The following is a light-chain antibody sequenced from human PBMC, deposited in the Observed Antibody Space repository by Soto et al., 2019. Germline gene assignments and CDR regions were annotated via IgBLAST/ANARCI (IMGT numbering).Light chain of an antibody. CDR2: DAS. CDR1: QSVRGTS. CDR3: QQYGSSGT. J-gene: IGKJ1*01. V-gene: IGKV3-20*01. Sequence: DIVLTQSPGTLSLSPVERATLSCMASQSVRGTSLAWYQQKPGQAPRLLIYDASSRATGIPDRFSGGGSGTDFTLTISRLEPEDFAVYYCQQYGSSGTFGQGTKVDIK.